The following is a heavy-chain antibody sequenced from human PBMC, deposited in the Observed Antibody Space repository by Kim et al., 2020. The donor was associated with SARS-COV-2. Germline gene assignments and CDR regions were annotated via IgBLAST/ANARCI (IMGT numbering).Heavy chain of an antibody. CDR1: GFTFSSSA. CDR2: IVVGSGNT. J-gene: IGHJ5*02. D-gene: IGHD3-16*01. Sequence: SVKVSCKPSGFTFSSSAIQWVRQARGQRLEWMGWIVVGSGNTKYARNFEDRVTITRDISTNTAYMELNSLRSDDTGVYYCAALPGSYVWGSYFDPWGQGTLVTVSS. CDR3: AALPGSYVWGSYFDP. V-gene: IGHV1-58*02.